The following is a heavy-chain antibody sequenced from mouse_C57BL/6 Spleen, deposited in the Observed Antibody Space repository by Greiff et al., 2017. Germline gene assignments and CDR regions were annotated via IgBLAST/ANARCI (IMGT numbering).Heavy chain of an antibody. D-gene: IGHD1-1*01. CDR3: ARGSYHGSDY. J-gene: IGHJ2*01. Sequence: DVQLQESGPGLVKPSQSLSLTCSVTGYSITSGYYWNWIRQFPGNKLEWMGYISNDGSNNYNPSLKNRISLTRDTSKNQFFLKLNSVTTEDTATYYCARGSYHGSDYWGQGTTLTVSA. CDR1: GYSITSGYY. CDR2: ISNDGSN. V-gene: IGHV3-6*01.